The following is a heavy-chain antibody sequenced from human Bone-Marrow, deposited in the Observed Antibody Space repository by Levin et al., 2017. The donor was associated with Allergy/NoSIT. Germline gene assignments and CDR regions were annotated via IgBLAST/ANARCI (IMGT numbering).Heavy chain of an antibody. V-gene: IGHV1-69*02. CDR1: GGTLTSYT. D-gene: IGHD6-25*01. CDR3: ATLPASFVEY. Sequence: AGGSLRLSCKASGGTLTSYTISWVRQAPGQGLEWMGRIIPILGIANYAQNFQGRVTITADKSTSTAYMELSSLRSEDTAVYYCATLPASFVEYWGQGTLVTVSS. CDR2: IIPILGIA. J-gene: IGHJ4*02.